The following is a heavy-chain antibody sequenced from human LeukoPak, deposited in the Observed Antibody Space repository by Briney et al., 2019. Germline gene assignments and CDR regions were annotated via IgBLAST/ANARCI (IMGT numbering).Heavy chain of an antibody. D-gene: IGHD6-13*01. V-gene: IGHV3-49*03. J-gene: IGHJ4*02. Sequence: TGGSLRLSCTASGFTFGDYAMSWFRQAPGEGLEWVGFIGSKVFGGTTEYAASVKGRFTISSDDSKTIAYLQMNSLKTEDTAVYYCTRDLLAAAGSAFDYWGQGTLVTVSS. CDR3: TRDLLAAAGSAFDY. CDR1: GFTFGDYA. CDR2: IGSKVFGGTT.